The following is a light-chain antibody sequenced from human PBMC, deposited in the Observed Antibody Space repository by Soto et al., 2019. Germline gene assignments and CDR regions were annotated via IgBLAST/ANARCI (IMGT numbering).Light chain of an antibody. CDR1: QTVTRSY. V-gene: IGKV3-20*01. Sequence: EIALTQSPGTLSLTPGERATLSCRASQTVTRSYLGWYQQKPGQAPRLLIYDVSNRASGIPDRFSGSGSGTDFTLTITRLEPEDFAVYYCQQYAHSPIIFGQGTRLEIK. J-gene: IGKJ5*01. CDR2: DVS. CDR3: QQYAHSPII.